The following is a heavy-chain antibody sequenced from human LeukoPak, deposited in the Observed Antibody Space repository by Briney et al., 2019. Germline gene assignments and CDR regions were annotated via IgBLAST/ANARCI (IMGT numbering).Heavy chain of an antibody. V-gene: IGHV4-61*02. Sequence: SETLSLTCTVSGNSISSGDYYWSWIRQPAGKGLEWIGRIYTSGSTNYNPSLKSRVTISVDTSKNQFSLKLSSVTAADTAVYYCARWVVVADTPKKGWFDPWGQGTLVTVSS. J-gene: IGHJ5*02. CDR3: ARWVVVADTPKKGWFDP. D-gene: IGHD2-15*01. CDR1: GNSISSGDYY. CDR2: IYTSGST.